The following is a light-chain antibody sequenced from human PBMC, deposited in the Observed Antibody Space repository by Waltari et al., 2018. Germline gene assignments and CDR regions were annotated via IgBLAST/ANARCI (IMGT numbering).Light chain of an antibody. CDR1: QSVGSSS. V-gene: IGKV3-20*01. J-gene: IGKJ1*01. CDR2: RAS. Sequence: IVLTQSPGTASLSPGERVTLSCRASQSVGSSSLAWYQQKPGQAPRLVIYRASRRATDISDRFSGSGSGTDFSLTISRLEPEDFAVYYCQQHGTLPATFGQGTKVEIK. CDR3: QQHGTLPAT.